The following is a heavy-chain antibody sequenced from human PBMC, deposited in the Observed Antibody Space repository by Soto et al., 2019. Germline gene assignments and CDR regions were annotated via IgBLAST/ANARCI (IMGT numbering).Heavy chain of an antibody. CDR3: ARDQPGDTAMVNYYYYGMDV. D-gene: IGHD5-18*01. Sequence: GASVKVSCKASGGTFSSYAISWVRQAPGQGLEWMGGIIPIFGTANYAQKFQGRVTITADESTSTAYMELSSLRSEDTAVYYCARDQPGDTAMVNYYYYGMDVWGQGTTVTVSS. CDR1: GGTFSSYA. J-gene: IGHJ6*02. CDR2: IIPIFGTA. V-gene: IGHV1-69*13.